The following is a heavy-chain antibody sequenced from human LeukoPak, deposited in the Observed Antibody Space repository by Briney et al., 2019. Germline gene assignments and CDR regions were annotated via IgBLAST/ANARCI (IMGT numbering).Heavy chain of an antibody. CDR2: ISDSGGST. CDR1: GFTFSSYA. V-gene: IGHV3-23*01. CDR3: AKDRASVVAARFDP. Sequence: GGPLRLSCAASGFTFSSYAMSWVRQAPGKGLEWVSAISDSGGSTYYADSVKGRFTISRDNSKNTLYLQMNSLRAEDTAVYYCAKDRASVVAARFDPWGQGTLVTVSS. D-gene: IGHD2-15*01. J-gene: IGHJ5*02.